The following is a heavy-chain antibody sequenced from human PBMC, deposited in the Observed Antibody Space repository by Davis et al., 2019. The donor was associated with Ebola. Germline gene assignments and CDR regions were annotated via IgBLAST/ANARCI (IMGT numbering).Heavy chain of an antibody. V-gene: IGHV3-53*01. CDR3: ARVVSNSWFIDY. J-gene: IGHJ4*02. D-gene: IGHD6-13*01. CDR1: GFTVSSNY. CDR2: IYSGGST. Sequence: PGGSLRLSCVVSGFTVSSNYMSWVRQAPGKGLEWVSVIYSGGSTYYADSVKGRFTISRDNSKNTLYLQMNSLRAEDTAVYYCARVVSNSWFIDYWGQGTLVTVSS.